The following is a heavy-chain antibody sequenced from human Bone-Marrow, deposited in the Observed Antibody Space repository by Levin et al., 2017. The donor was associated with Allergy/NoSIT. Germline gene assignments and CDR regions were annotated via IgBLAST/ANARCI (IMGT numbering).Heavy chain of an antibody. V-gene: IGHV3-49*03. D-gene: IGHD2-8*02. CDR1: GFTFGDTG. Sequence: GGSLRLSCTTSGFTFGDTGMAWFRQAPGKGLAWVGFIRSKPYGGTAEYAASVKARFTISRDDSRSIAYLQMNSLKTEDTGVYYCARAQITGGIYYFDYWGHGALVTVSS. J-gene: IGHJ4*01. CDR3: ARAQITGGIYYFDY. CDR2: IRSKPYGGTA.